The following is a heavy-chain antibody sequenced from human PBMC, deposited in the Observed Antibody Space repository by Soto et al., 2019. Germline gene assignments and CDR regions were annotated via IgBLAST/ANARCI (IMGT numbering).Heavy chain of an antibody. V-gene: IGHV1-8*01. D-gene: IGHD3-16*01. J-gene: IGHJ5*02. Sequence: SLQVSCTSSGYSFTNNDVSWVRQATGQGLEWMGWMNPGSGDTGYAQKFQGRVTMTRDISIATAYMELSSLRSDDTAIYYCARMASFGSLSCFDPWGKGTLVTV. CDR1: GYSFTNND. CDR3: ARMASFGSLSCFDP. CDR2: MNPGSGDT.